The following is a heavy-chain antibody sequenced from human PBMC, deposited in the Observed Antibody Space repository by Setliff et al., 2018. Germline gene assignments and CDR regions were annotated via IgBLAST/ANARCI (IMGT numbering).Heavy chain of an antibody. CDR3: ARDYWGSLDY. CDR2: INCDSGGT. Sequence: GASVKVSCKASGYSFTGYYIHWVRQAPGQGLEWMGRINCDSGGTDYAQKFQARVTMTRDTSISTAYMEMSRLRFDDTAVYYCARDYWGSLDYWGQGILVTVSS. D-gene: IGHD7-27*01. J-gene: IGHJ4*02. V-gene: IGHV1-2*06. CDR1: GYSFTGYY.